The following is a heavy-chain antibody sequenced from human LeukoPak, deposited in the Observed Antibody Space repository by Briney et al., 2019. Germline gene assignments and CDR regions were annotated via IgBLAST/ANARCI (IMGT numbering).Heavy chain of an antibody. J-gene: IGHJ3*02. V-gene: IGHV4-31*03. CDR2: IYYSGST. D-gene: IGHD3-9*01. Sequence: SETLSLTCTVSGGSISSGGYYWSWIRQHPGKGLEWIGYIYYSGSTYYNPSLKSRVTISVDTSKNQFSLKLSSVTAADTAVYYCARDLIGQDAFEIWGQGTMVTVSS. CDR1: GGSISSGGYY. CDR3: ARDLIGQDAFEI.